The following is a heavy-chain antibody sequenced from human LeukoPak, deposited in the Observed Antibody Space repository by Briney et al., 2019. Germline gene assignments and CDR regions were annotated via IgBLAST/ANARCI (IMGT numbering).Heavy chain of an antibody. Sequence: GGSLRLSCVASGFTFSNDCMRWVRQVRWKGRVWVSRLNGDGTNIIYADSVKGRFTISRDNAENTLYLQMNSLRAEDTALYYCARSQSGVFDVWGQGTMVTVSS. CDR3: ARSQSGVFDV. CDR1: GFTFSNDC. V-gene: IGHV3-74*01. J-gene: IGHJ3*01. CDR2: LNGDGTNI. D-gene: IGHD2-8*01.